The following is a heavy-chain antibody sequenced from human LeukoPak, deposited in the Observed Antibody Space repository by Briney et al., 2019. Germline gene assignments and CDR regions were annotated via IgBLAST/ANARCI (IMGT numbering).Heavy chain of an antibody. CDR1: GFSLSTSGVG. CDR2: IYWNDDK. V-gene: IGHV2-5*01. D-gene: IGHD3-22*01. CDR3: AHLDSSGYYPNFDY. J-gene: IGHJ4*02. Sequence: SGPTLVKPTQTLTLTCTFSGFSLSTSGVGVGWIRQPPGKALEWLALIYWNDDKRYSPSLKSRPTITKDTSKNQVVLTMTNMDPVDAATYYCAHLDSSGYYPNFDYWGQGTLVTVSS.